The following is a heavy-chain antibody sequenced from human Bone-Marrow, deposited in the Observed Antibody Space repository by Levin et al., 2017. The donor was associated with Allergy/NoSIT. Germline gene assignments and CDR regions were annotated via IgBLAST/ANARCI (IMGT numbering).Heavy chain of an antibody. V-gene: IGHV3-30*18. Sequence: GGSLRLSCTASGFTFSNFGIHWVRPAPGKGLEWVAVISYDGNKKFYRDSVKGRFTISRDNAKNTLYLQMNSLRSEETAVYYCANKEEEICAYYFDYWGPGTLVTVSS. D-gene: IGHD3-16*01. CDR3: ANKEEEICAYYFDY. J-gene: IGHJ4*02. CDR2: ISYDGNKK. CDR1: GFTFSNFG.